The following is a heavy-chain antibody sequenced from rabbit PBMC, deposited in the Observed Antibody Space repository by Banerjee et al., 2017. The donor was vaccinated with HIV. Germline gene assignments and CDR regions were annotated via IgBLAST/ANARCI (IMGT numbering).Heavy chain of an antibody. CDR1: GFSFSSTYW. D-gene: IGHD1-1*01. Sequence: QEQLEESGGDLVKPEGSLTLTCTASGFSFSSTYWICWVRQAPGKGPEWIACIDAGSTGNTYYVSWAKGRFTISKTSSTTVTLQMTSLTAADTATYFCARDSGGVPDFTLWGQGTLVTVS. CDR3: ARDSGGVPDFTL. CDR2: IDAGSTGNT. V-gene: IGHV1S45*01. J-gene: IGHJ4*01.